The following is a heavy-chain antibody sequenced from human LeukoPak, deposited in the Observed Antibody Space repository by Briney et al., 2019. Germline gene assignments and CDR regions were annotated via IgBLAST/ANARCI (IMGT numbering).Heavy chain of an antibody. J-gene: IGHJ4*02. CDR2: ISSSSYI. CDR3: ASIDTAMVRGFDY. V-gene: IGHV3-21*01. D-gene: IGHD5-18*01. Sequence: GGSLRLSCAASGFTFSNYNMNWVRQTPGKGLEWVSFISSSSYIYYADSVKGRFTISRDNAKNSLYLQMNSLRAEDTAVYYCASIDTAMVRGFDYWGQGTLVTVSS. CDR1: GFTFSNYN.